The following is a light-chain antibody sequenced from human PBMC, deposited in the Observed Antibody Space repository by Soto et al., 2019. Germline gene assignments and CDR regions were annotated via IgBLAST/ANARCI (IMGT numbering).Light chain of an antibody. CDR2: GAS. J-gene: IGKJ4*01. Sequence: EIVLTQSPCTLSWSPGERATLSWRASQSVSSSYLAWYQQRHGQAPRLLTYGASSRAPGIPDRFSGSGYGTDFNLTISSLETEDFAVYYCQQRSSWPLTFGGGTKVDIK. CDR3: QQRSSWPLT. CDR1: QSVSSSY. V-gene: IGKV3D-20*02.